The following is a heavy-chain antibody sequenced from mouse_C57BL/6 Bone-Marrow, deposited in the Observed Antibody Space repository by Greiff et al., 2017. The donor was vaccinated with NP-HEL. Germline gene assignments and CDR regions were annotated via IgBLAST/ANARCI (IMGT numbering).Heavy chain of an antibody. CDR2: IHPTSGST. V-gene: IGHV1-64*01. J-gene: IGHJ3*01. CDR1: GYTFTSYW. CDR3: ARYYDYDGFAY. Sequence: QVQLQQPGAELVKPGASVKLSCKASGYTFTSYWMHWVKQRPGQGLEWIGMIHPTSGSTNYNEKFKSKATLTVDKSSSTAYMQLSSLTSEDSAVYYCARYYDYDGFAYWGQGTLVTVSA. D-gene: IGHD2-4*01.